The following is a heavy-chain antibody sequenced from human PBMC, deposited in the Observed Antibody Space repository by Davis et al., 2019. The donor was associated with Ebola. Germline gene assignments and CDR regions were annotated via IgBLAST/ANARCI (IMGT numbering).Heavy chain of an antibody. V-gene: IGHV3-33*08. CDR1: GFTFANYG. CDR3: AREEGSSRWQNNWFDY. J-gene: IGHJ5*01. CDR2: IWYEGTDG. Sequence: GGSLRLSCVASGFTFANYGFHWVRQAPGKGLEWVSSIWYEGTDGNYADSVRGRFIISRDDSKNTLYLQMNSLRVEDTAIYYCAREEGSSRWQNNWFDYWGQGTLVTVSS. D-gene: IGHD2-2*01.